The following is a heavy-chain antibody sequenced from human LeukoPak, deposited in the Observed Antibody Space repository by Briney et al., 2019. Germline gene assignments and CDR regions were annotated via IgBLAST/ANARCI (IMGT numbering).Heavy chain of an antibody. V-gene: IGHV4-59*01. CDR3: ARLSEMATEGWDFDY. CDR1: GGSISSYY. J-gene: IGHJ4*02. Sequence: SETLSLTCTVSGGSISSYYWSWIRQPPGKGLEWIGYIYSSGSTNYNPSLKSRVTISVDTSKNQFSLKLSSVTAADTAVYYCARLSEMATEGWDFDYWGQGTLVTVSS. D-gene: IGHD5-24*01. CDR2: IYSSGST.